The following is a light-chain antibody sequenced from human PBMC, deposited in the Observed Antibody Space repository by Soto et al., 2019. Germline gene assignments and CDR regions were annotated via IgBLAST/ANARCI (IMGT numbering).Light chain of an antibody. CDR1: QGISSY. Sequence: IQLTQSPSSLSASVGDRVTITCRASQGISSYLAWYQQKPGKAPKLLMSAASTLQSGVPSRFSGSGSGTDFTLTISXLQPEDFATYYCQQVNSYPPTFGQGTKVDIK. V-gene: IGKV1-9*01. CDR2: AAS. J-gene: IGKJ1*01. CDR3: QQVNSYPPT.